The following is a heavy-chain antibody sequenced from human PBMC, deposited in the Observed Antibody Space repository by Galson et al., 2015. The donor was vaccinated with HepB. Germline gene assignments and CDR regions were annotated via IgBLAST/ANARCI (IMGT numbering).Heavy chain of an antibody. D-gene: IGHD4-17*01. CDR2: VSTYNGDT. CDR3: ARDSGVTVTTFYYYGMDV. Sequence: SVKVSCKATGYTFTTYLISWVRQAPGQGLQWMGRVSTYNGDTQYAPDLQDRVTMTRDTSTSTVYMELSSLRSEDTAVYYCARDSGVTVTTFYYYGMDVWGQGTTVTVSS. V-gene: IGHV1-18*01. J-gene: IGHJ6*02. CDR1: GYTFTTYL.